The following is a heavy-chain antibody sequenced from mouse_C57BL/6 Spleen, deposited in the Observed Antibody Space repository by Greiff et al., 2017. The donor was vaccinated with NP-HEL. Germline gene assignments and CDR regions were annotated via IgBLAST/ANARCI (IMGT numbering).Heavy chain of an antibody. J-gene: IGHJ3*01. V-gene: IGHV5-4*03. CDR3: ARALYYDYDGFAY. CDR2: ISDGGSYT. Sequence: EVKVVESGGGLVKPGGSLKLSCAASGFTFSSYAMSWVRQTPEKRLEWVATISDGGSYTYYPDNVKGRFTISRDNAKNNLYLQMSHLKSEDTAMYYCARALYYDYDGFAYWGQGTLVTVSA. D-gene: IGHD2-4*01. CDR1: GFTFSSYA.